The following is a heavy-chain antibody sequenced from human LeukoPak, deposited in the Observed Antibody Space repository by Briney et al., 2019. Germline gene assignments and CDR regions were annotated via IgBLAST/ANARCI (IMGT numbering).Heavy chain of an antibody. D-gene: IGHD3-16*01. CDR3: ARDLTSPIDY. J-gene: IGHJ4*02. CDR2: ISYDGSNK. CDR1: GFTFSSYG. V-gene: IGHV3-30*03. Sequence: PGRSLRLSCAASGFTFSSYGMHWVRQAPGKGLEWVADISYDGSNKYYADSVKGRFTISRDNYKNTLYLQMNSLRVEDTAVYYCARDLTSPIDYWGQGTLVTVSS.